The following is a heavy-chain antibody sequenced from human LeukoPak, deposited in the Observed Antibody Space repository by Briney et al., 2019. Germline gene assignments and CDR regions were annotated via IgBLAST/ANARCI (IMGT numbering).Heavy chain of an antibody. V-gene: IGHV3-9*01. CDR2: FRWNSSSI. D-gene: IGHD6-13*01. CDR1: GFILDYYA. Sequence: PGGSLRLSWAASGFILDYYAMGWVRQARGRGLGWDSCFRWNSSSIGYAVYVKGRFTISRDNAKNSLYMQMNSLRAEDTALDYCAKDMEYSSSWKYFDYWGQGNLVTVSS. CDR3: AKDMEYSSSWKYFDY. J-gene: IGHJ4*02.